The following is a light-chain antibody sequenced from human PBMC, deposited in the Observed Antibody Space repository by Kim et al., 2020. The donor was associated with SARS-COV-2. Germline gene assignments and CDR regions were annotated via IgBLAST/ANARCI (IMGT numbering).Light chain of an antibody. CDR2: GKN. J-gene: IGLJ1*01. CDR1: SLRSYY. Sequence: SSELTQDPAVSVALGQTVRITCQGDSLRSYYASWYQQKPGQAPVLVIYGKNNRPSGIPDRFSGSSSGNTASLTITGAQAEDEADYYCNSRDSSGNLLWVFGTGTKVTVL. CDR3: NSRDSSGNLLWV. V-gene: IGLV3-19*01.